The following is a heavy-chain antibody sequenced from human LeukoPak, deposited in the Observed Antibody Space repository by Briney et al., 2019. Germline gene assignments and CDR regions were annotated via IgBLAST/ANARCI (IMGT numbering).Heavy chain of an antibody. J-gene: IGHJ4*02. CDR1: GGSISSGSYY. CDR3: ARLAVAVYCFDY. Sequence: SETLSLTCTVSGGSISSGSYYWGWIRQPPGKGLEWIGNIHYSGSTYYNPSLKSRVTISVDTSKNQFSLKLSSVTAADTAVYYRARLAVAVYCFDYWGQGTLVTVSS. CDR2: IHYSGST. V-gene: IGHV4-39*07. D-gene: IGHD6-19*01.